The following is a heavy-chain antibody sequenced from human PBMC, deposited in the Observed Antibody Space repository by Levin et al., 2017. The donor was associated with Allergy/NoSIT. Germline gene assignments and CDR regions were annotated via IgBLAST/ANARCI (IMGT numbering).Heavy chain of an antibody. V-gene: IGHV3-74*01. D-gene: IGHD6-6*01. CDR2: INNEGTSK. CDR3: VREYSSSSGRSFDY. J-gene: IGHJ4*02. Sequence: PGGSLRLSCAASGFTFSSYWMHWVRQAPGKGLVWVSRINNEGTSKTDADSVKGRFTISRDNAKNTLFLEMNSLRVEDTAVYYCVREYSSSSGRSFDYWGQGTLVTVSS. CDR1: GFTFSSYW.